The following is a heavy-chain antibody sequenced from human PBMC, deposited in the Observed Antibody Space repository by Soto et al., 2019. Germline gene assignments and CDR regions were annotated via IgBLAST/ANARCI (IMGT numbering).Heavy chain of an antibody. CDR2: ISSSSSYI. D-gene: IGHD3-10*01. CDR3: ARRARGGSGSFDY. Sequence: EVQLVESGGGLVKPGGSLRLSCAASGFTFSSYSMNWVRQAPGKGLEWVSSISSSSSYIYYADSVKGRFTISRDNAKNSLYLQMNSLRAEDTAVYYCARRARGGSGSFDYWGQGTLVTVSS. V-gene: IGHV3-21*01. CDR1: GFTFSSYS. J-gene: IGHJ4*02.